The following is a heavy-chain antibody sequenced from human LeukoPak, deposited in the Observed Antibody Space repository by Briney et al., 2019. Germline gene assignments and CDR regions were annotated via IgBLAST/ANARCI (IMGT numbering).Heavy chain of an antibody. CDR1: GFTFSSST. V-gene: IGHV3-21*01. D-gene: IGHD1-14*01. J-gene: IGHJ4*02. CDR2: ISSGSNYI. Sequence: GGSLRLSCAASGFTFSSSTMNWVRQAPGKGLEWVSSISSGSNYIYYAGSVKGRFTISRDNAENSLYLQMNSLRGEDTAVYYCARDPLNRRWGSYHFDYWGQGTLVTVSS. CDR3: ARDPLNRRWGSYHFDY.